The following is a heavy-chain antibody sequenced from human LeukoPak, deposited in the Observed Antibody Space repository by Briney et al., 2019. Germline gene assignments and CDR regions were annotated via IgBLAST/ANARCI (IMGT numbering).Heavy chain of an antibody. CDR2: IYYSGST. CDR1: GGSISSGGYY. J-gene: IGHJ4*02. Sequence: PSETLSLTGTVSGGSISSGGYYWSWIRQHPGKGLEWIGYIYYSGSTYYNPSLKSRVTISVDTSKNQFSLRLSSVTAADTAVYYCARGKASSGWYYFDYWGQGTLVTVSS. V-gene: IGHV4-31*03. CDR3: ARGKASSGWYYFDY. D-gene: IGHD6-19*01.